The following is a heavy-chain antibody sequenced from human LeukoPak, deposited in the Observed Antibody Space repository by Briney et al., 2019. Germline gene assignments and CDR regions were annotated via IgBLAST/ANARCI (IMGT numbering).Heavy chain of an antibody. CDR1: GGSISSYY. V-gene: IGHV4-4*07. D-gene: IGHD3-9*01. CDR2: IYTSGST. J-gene: IGHJ5*02. CDR3: ARKHYDILTGYPPRWFDP. Sequence: SETLSLTCTVSGGSISSYYWSWIRQPAGKGLEWIGRIYTSGSTNYNPSPKSRVTISVDTSKNQFSLKLSSVTAADTAVYYCARKHYDILTGYPPRWFDPWGQGTLVTVSS.